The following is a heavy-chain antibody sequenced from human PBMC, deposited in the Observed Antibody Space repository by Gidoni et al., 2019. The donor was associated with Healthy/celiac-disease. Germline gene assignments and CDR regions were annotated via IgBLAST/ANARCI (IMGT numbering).Heavy chain of an antibody. V-gene: IGHV3-33*01. Sequence: SSYGMHWVRQAPGKGLEWVAVIWYDGSNKYYADSVKGRFTISRDNSKNTLYLQMNSLRAEDTAVYYCARLVVTGGIDYWGQGTLVTVSS. CDR3: ARLVVTGGIDY. J-gene: IGHJ4*02. D-gene: IGHD7-27*01. CDR2: IWYDGSNK. CDR1: SSYG.